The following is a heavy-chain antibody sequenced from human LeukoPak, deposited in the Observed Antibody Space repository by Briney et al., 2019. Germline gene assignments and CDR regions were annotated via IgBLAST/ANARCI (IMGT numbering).Heavy chain of an antibody. CDR1: GGSISSYY. V-gene: IGHV4-59*12. D-gene: IGHD1-26*01. CDR2: IYYSGST. Sequence: SETLSLTCTVSGGSISSYYWSWIRQPAGKGLEWIGYIYYSGSTNYNPSLKSRVTISVDRSKNQFSLKLSSVTAADTAVYYCARSVGSYYDHDAFDIWGQGTMVTVSS. CDR3: ARSVGSYYDHDAFDI. J-gene: IGHJ3*02.